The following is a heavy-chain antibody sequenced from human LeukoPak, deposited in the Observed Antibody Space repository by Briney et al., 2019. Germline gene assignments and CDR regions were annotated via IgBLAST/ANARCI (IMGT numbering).Heavy chain of an antibody. CDR3: ARDWGYVDTAPVGAFDI. J-gene: IGHJ3*02. D-gene: IGHD5-18*01. CDR2: INPNSGGT. CDR1: GYTLTELS. Sequence: GASVKVSCKVSGYTLTELSMHWVRQAPGQGLEWMGWINPNSGGTNYAQKFQGRVTMTRDTSISTAYMELSRLRSDDTAVYYCARDWGYVDTAPVGAFDIWGQGTMVTVSS. V-gene: IGHV1-2*02.